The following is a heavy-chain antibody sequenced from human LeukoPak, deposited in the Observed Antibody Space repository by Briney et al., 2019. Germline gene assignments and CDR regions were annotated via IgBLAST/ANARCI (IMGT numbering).Heavy chain of an antibody. Sequence: PGGSLRLSYAASGFTVSSNYMSWVRQAPGKGLEWVSVIYSGGSTYYADSVKGRFTISRDNPKNTLFLQMNSLKAEDTAVYYCAKNPAAGANYYFDYWGQGTLVTVSS. CDR3: AKNPAAGANYYFDY. V-gene: IGHV3-53*01. CDR1: GFTVSSNY. D-gene: IGHD6-13*01. CDR2: IYSGGST. J-gene: IGHJ4*02.